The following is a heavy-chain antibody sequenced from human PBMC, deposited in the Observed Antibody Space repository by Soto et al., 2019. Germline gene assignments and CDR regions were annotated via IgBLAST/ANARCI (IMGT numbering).Heavy chain of an antibody. V-gene: IGHV1-18*01. CDR1: GDTVTNYG. Sequence: QVQLVQSGGEVKKPGASVKVSCKASGDTVTNYGINWVRQAPGQGLEWMGWISFYNGNTSYAQTLQGRVTLTTDTSTSTAYMEVRSLRSDDTAVYYCASATSIAVAGKEKWGQGTLVTVSS. J-gene: IGHJ4*02. CDR3: ASATSIAVAGKEK. CDR2: ISFYNGNT. D-gene: IGHD6-19*01.